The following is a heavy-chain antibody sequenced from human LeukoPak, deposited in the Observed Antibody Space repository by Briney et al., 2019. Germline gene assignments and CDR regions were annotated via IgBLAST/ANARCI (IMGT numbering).Heavy chain of an antibody. CDR3: ARDKDRGWFDP. Sequence: GGSLRLSCAASGFTFSSYSMNWVRQAPGKGLEWVSSISSSSSSYIYYADSVKGRFTISRDNAKNSLYLQMNSLRAEDTAVYYCARDKDRGWFDPWGQGTLVTVSS. CDR1: GFTFSSYS. CDR2: ISSSSSSYI. J-gene: IGHJ5*02. V-gene: IGHV3-21*01.